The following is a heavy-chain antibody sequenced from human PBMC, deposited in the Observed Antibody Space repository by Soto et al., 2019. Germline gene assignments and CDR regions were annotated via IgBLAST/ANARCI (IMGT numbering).Heavy chain of an antibody. V-gene: IGHV1-46*03. J-gene: IGHJ3*02. CDR1: GYTFTSYY. Sequence: GASVKVSCKASGYTFTSYYMHWVRQAPGQGLEWMGIINPSGGSTSYAQKFQGRVTMTRDTSTSTVYMELSSLRSEDTAVYYCASPLNSLRAFDIWGQGTMVTVSS. CDR3: ASPLNSLRAFDI. CDR2: INPSGGST.